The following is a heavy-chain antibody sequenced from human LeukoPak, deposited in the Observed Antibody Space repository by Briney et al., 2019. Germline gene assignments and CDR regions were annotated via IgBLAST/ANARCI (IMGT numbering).Heavy chain of an antibody. D-gene: IGHD1-14*01. CDR3: ARKHDTGVFRFDP. Sequence: SETLSLTCRVSGGSISGYYWGWIRQPPGKGLEWIGEINHSGSTNYNPSLKSRVTISVDTSKNQFSLKLNSVTAADTAVYYCARKHDTGVFRFDPWGQGTLVTVSS. CDR2: INHSGST. J-gene: IGHJ5*02. V-gene: IGHV4-34*01. CDR1: GGSISGYY.